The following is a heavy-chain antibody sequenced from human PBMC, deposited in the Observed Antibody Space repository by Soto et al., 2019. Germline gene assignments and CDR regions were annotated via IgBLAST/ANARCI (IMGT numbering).Heavy chain of an antibody. CDR3: AREEGLALYSGYDKYYFDY. D-gene: IGHD5-12*01. CDR2: IIPILGIA. V-gene: IGHV1-69*08. CDR1: GGTFSSYT. Sequence: QVQLVQSGAEVKKPGSSVKVSCKASGGTFSSYTISWVRQAPGQGLEWMGRIIPILGIANYAQKFQGRVTITADKSTSTAYMELSRLRSEDTAVYYCAREEGLALYSGYDKYYFDYWGQGTLVTVSS. J-gene: IGHJ4*02.